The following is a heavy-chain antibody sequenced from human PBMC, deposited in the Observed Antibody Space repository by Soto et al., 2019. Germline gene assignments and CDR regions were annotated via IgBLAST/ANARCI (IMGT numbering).Heavy chain of an antibody. CDR2: IYSGGST. J-gene: IGHJ3*02. CDR3: ARDLLVAGSGSDIGAFDI. Sequence: GGSLRLSCAASGFTVSSNYMSWVRQAPGKGLEWVSVIYSGGSTYYADSVKGRFTISRDNSKNTLYLQMNSLRAEDTAVYYCARDLLVAGSGSDIGAFDIWGQGTMVTVSS. CDR1: GFTVSSNY. D-gene: IGHD3-22*01. V-gene: IGHV3-53*01.